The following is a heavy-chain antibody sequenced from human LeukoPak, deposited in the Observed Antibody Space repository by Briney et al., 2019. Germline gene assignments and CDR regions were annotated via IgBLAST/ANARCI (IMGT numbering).Heavy chain of an antibody. D-gene: IGHD5-18*01. V-gene: IGHV3-21*01. CDR3: ARENEMGSYGYDY. CDR2: ISSSSSYI. J-gene: IGHJ4*02. Sequence: GGSLRLSCAASGFTFSSYSMNWVRQAPGKGLEWVSSISSSSSYIYYADSVKGRFTISRDNAKNSLYLQMNSLRAEDTAAYYCARENEMGSYGYDYWGQGTLVTVSS. CDR1: GFTFSSYS.